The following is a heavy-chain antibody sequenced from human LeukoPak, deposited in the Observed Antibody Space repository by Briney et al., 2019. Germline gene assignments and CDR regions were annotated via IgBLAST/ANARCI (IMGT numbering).Heavy chain of an antibody. CDR1: GFTFSSYW. V-gene: IGHV3-7*01. D-gene: IGHD1-14*01. CDR3: ARGLYNRNY. Sequence: GGSLRLSCAASGFTFSSYWMSWVRQAPGRGVESVANIKQDGSEKYYVDSVKGRFTISRDNAKNSLYLQMNSLRAEDTAVYYCARGLYNRNYWGQGTLVTVSS. J-gene: IGHJ4*02. CDR2: IKQDGSEK.